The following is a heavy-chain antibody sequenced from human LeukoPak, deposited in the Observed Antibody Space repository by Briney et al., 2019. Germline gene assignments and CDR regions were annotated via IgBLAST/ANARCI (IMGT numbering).Heavy chain of an antibody. D-gene: IGHD2-21*01. Sequence: SGPTLVKPTQTLTLTCTFSGFSLTTSKMCVSRIRQPPGKALEWLARIDWDDDKYYSTSLKTRLTISKDTSKNQVVLTMTNVDPVDTATYYCARIIAGPDFFDYWGQGALITVSS. J-gene: IGHJ4*02. V-gene: IGHV2-70*11. CDR3: ARIIAGPDFFDY. CDR1: GFSLTTSKMC. CDR2: IDWDDDK.